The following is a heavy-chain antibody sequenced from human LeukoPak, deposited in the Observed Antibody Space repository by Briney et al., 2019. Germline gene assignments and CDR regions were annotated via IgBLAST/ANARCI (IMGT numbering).Heavy chain of an antibody. CDR2: IYHSGST. V-gene: IGHV4-30-2*01. CDR3: ASGRGSTRISSSWLYFDY. Sequence: SQTLSLTCTVSGGSISSGGYYWSWIRQPPGKGLEWIGYIYHSGSTYYNPSLKSRVTISVDRSKNQFSLKLSSVTAADTAVYYCASGRGSTRISSSWLYFDYWGQGTLVTVSS. CDR1: GGSISSGGYY. J-gene: IGHJ4*02. D-gene: IGHD6-13*01.